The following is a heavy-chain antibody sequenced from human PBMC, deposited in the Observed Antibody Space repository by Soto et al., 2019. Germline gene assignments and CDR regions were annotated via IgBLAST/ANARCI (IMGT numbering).Heavy chain of an antibody. CDR1: GFTFDDYA. Sequence: EVQLVASGGGWVQPGRSLRLSCAVSGFTFDDYAMHWVRQAPGEGLEWVSGISWNSGAIGYADSVKGRFTVLRDNAKSTLYLQMNSLRTEDTALYYCAKAMGPDWLARLDCWGQGTLVTVSS. D-gene: IGHD3-9*01. CDR2: ISWNSGAI. J-gene: IGHJ4*02. CDR3: AKAMGPDWLARLDC. V-gene: IGHV3-9*01.